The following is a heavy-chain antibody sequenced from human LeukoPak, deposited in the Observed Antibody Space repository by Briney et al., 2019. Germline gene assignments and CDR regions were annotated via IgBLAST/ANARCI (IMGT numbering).Heavy chain of an antibody. D-gene: IGHD3-10*01. Sequence: SETLSLTCTVSGGSISSYYWSWIRQPPGKGLEWIGYIYYSGSTNYNPSLKSRVTISVDTSKNQFSLKLSSATAADTAVYYCARDRDYYDSGSSYFDYWGQGTLVTVSS. J-gene: IGHJ4*02. CDR2: IYYSGST. CDR3: ARDRDYYDSGSSYFDY. V-gene: IGHV4-59*01. CDR1: GGSISSYY.